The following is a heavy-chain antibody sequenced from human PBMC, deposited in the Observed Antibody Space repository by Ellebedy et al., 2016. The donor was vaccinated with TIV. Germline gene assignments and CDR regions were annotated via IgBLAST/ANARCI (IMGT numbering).Heavy chain of an antibody. J-gene: IGHJ6*02. V-gene: IGHV4-39*01. CDR2: IYYNGIT. CDR1: AGSITSDNNY. Sequence: MPSETLSLTCTVSAGSITSDNNYWGWIRQSPEKGLEWIGSIYYNGITYYNPSLQSRLTISVDTSKNQFSLTLRSVTAADTAIYYCARQSGASFGGTYYFYGLDVWGQGTTVTVSS. CDR3: ARQSGASFGGTYYFYGLDV. D-gene: IGHD3-3*01.